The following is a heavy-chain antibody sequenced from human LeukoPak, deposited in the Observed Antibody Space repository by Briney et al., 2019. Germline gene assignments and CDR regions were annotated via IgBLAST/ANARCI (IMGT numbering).Heavy chain of an antibody. J-gene: IGHJ4*02. CDR3: ARDGPSSLLWFGPEQPLDY. D-gene: IGHD3-10*01. CDR2: ISSSSSTI. V-gene: IGHV3-48*04. Sequence: TGGSLRLSCAASGFTFSSYSMNWVRQAPGKGLEWVSYISSSSSTIYYADSVKGRFTISRDNAKNSLYLQMNSLRAEDTAVYYCARDGPSSLLWFGPEQPLDYWGQGTLVTVSS. CDR1: GFTFSSYS.